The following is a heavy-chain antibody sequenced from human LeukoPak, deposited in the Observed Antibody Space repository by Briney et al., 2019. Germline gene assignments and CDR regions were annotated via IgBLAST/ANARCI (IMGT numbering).Heavy chain of an antibody. CDR2: IIPILGIA. D-gene: IGHD5-12*01. CDR1: GGTFSSYA. CDR3: ARDSGLTDIVATIDVENWFDP. V-gene: IGHV1-69*04. Sequence: SVKVSCKASGGTFSSYAISWVRQAPGQGLEWMGRIIPILGIANYAQKFQGRVTITADKSTSTAYMELSSLRSEDTAVYYCARDSGLTDIVATIDVENWFDPWGQGTLVTVSS. J-gene: IGHJ5*02.